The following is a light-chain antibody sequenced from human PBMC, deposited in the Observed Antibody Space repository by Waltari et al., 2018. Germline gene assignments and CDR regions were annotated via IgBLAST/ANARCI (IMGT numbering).Light chain of an antibody. V-gene: IGKV4-1*01. Sequence: DIVMTQSPDSLGVSLGERATINCKSSQNLLYSSDNKNYLAWYQQKPGKPPKLLISWASTRDSGVPDRFSGSGSGTDFTLTISSLQAEDVAVYYCQQYYSTMYTFGQGTKLEIK. CDR3: QQYYSTMYT. J-gene: IGKJ2*01. CDR2: WAS. CDR1: QNLLYSSDNKNY.